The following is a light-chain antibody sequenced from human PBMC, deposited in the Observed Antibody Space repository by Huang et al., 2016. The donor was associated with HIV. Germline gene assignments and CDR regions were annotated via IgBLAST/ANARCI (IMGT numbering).Light chain of an antibody. CDR2: ASS. Sequence: IQLTQSPSSLSASVGDRVTITCRASQGIRTYLAWDQQRPGKAPTLLIHASSTLRSRVSERFSGTGSGTDFTVTLSKLQVEDFATYYCPQRKSYPYTFGQGATLGLK. J-gene: IGKJ2*01. CDR3: PQRKSYPYT. V-gene: IGKV1-9*01. CDR1: QGIRTY.